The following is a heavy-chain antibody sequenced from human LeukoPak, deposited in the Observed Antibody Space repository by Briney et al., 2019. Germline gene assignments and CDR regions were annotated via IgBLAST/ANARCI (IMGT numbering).Heavy chain of an antibody. CDR1: GGTFSSYA. D-gene: IGHD3-3*01. Sequence: ASVKVSCKASGGTFSSYAISWVRQAPGQGLEWMGIINPSGGSTSYAQKFQGRVTMTRDMSTSTVYMELRSLRSDDTAVYYCARVISADGVYDFWSGYYRAWFDPWGQGTLVTVSS. CDR3: ARVISADGVYDFWSGYYRAWFDP. J-gene: IGHJ5*02. CDR2: INPSGGST. V-gene: IGHV1-46*01.